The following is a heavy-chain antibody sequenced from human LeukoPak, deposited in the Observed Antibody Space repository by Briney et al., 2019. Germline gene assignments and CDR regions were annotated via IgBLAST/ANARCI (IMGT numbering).Heavy chain of an antibody. CDR3: ARMSDFWSGYAYGWFDP. J-gene: IGHJ5*02. Sequence: PSETLSLTCTVSGDSISSYYWNWIRQPAGKGLEWIGRIYTSGTTNYNPSLKSRVTMSVDTSKNQFSLKLSSVTAADTAVYYCARMSDFWSGYAYGWFDPWGQGTLVTVSS. CDR2: IYTSGTT. CDR1: GDSISSYY. V-gene: IGHV4-4*07. D-gene: IGHD3-3*01.